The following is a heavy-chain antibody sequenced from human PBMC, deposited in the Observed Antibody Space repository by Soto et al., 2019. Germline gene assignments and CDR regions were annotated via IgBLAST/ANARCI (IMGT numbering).Heavy chain of an antibody. Sequence: GGSLRLSCAASGFTFSSYGMHWVRQAPGKGLEWVAVISYDGSNKYYADSVKGRFTISRDNSKNTLYLQMNSLRAEDTAVYYCAKVSSGIAAAGTYYYGMDVWGQGTTVTVS. V-gene: IGHV3-30*18. CDR1: GFTFSSYG. D-gene: IGHD6-13*01. CDR2: ISYDGSNK. J-gene: IGHJ6*02. CDR3: AKVSSGIAAAGTYYYGMDV.